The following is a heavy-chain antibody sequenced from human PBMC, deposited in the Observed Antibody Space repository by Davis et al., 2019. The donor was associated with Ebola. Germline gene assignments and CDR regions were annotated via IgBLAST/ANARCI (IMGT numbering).Heavy chain of an antibody. CDR1: GFTFSGSA. V-gene: IGHV3-73*01. Sequence: GESLKISCAASGFTFSGSAMHWVRQAPGKGLEWVARIRRKANSYATAYAASVKGRFTISRDDSKNTAYLQMNSLKTEDTAVYYCTSAQQLVDYWGQGTLVTVSS. J-gene: IGHJ4*02. CDR2: IRRKANSYAT. CDR3: TSAQQLVDY. D-gene: IGHD6-13*01.